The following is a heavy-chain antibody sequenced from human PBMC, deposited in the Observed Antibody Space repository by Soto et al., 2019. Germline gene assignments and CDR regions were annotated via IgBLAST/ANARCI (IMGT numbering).Heavy chain of an antibody. Sequence: SVKVSCKASGGTFSSYAISWVRQAPGQGLEWMGWIIPIFGTANYAQKFQGRVTITADESTSTAYMELSSLRSEDTAVYYCARDFYDSSGYTYYGMDVWGQGTTVTVSS. CDR1: GGTFSSYA. V-gene: IGHV1-69*13. D-gene: IGHD3-22*01. CDR2: IIPIFGTA. J-gene: IGHJ6*02. CDR3: ARDFYDSSGYTYYGMDV.